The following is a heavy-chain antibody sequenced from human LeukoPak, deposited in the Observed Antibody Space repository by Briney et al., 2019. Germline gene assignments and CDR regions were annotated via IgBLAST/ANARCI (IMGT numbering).Heavy chain of an antibody. V-gene: IGHV1-69*06. CDR3: ANLNDYGDYGFDY. J-gene: IGHJ4*02. CDR2: IIPIFGTA. D-gene: IGHD4-17*01. Sequence: SVKVSCKASGGTFTSYAISWVRQAPGHGLEWMGRIIPIFGTANYAQKFQGRVTITADKSTSTAYMELSSLRSEETAVYYCANLNDYGDYGFDYWGQGTLVTVSS. CDR1: GGTFTSYA.